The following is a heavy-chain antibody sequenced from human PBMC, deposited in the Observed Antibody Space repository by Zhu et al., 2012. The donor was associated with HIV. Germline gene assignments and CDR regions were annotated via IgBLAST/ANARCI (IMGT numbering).Heavy chain of an antibody. V-gene: IGHV4-30-4*08. CDR3: ARYYYASGRTIDY. Sequence: QVQLQESGPGLVKPSQTLSLTCTVSGVSISSGDYYWSWIRQPPGKGLEWIGYVYYSGITYYNPSLKSRITTSVDTSKNQFSLKLSSVTAADTAVYYCARYYYASGRTIDYWGQGTLVTVSS. D-gene: IGHD3-10*01. CDR2: VYYSGIT. J-gene: IGHJ4*02. CDR1: GVSISSGDYY.